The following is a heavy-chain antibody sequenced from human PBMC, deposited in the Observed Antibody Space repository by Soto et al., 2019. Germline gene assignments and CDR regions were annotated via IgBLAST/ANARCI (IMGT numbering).Heavy chain of an antibody. D-gene: IGHD2-15*01. Sequence: SETLSLTCTVYGGSFSDYYWSWIRQPPGKGLEWIGEINHSGSTNYNPSLKSRVTISVDTSKNQFSLKLSSVTAADTAVYYCERALSYCSGGSCYVGSWFDPWGQGTLVTVSS. CDR1: GGSFSDYY. V-gene: IGHV4-34*01. CDR3: ERALSYCSGGSCYVGSWFDP. J-gene: IGHJ5*02. CDR2: INHSGST.